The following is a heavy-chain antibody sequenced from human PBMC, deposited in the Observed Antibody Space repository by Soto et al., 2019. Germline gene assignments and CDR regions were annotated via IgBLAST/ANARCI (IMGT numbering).Heavy chain of an antibody. CDR1: GFTFSSYA. V-gene: IGHV3-23*01. Sequence: VQLLESGGGLVQPGGSLRLSCAASGFTFSSYAMSWVRQAPGKGLEWVSAISGSGGSTYYADSVKGRFTISRDNSKNTLYLQMNSLRAEDTAVYYCAKDDGSSGYYLVPFDYWGQGTLVTVSS. CDR3: AKDDGSSGYYLVPFDY. CDR2: ISGSGGST. D-gene: IGHD3-22*01. J-gene: IGHJ4*02.